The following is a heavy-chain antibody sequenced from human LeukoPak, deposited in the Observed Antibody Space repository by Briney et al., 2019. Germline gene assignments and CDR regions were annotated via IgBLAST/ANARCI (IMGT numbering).Heavy chain of an antibody. CDR2: INPNSGGT. Sequence: ASVKVSCKASGYTFTGYYMHWVRQAPGQGLEWMGWINPNSGGTNYAQKFQGRVTMTRDTSISTAYMELSRLRSDDTAVYYCARAKVVGTYYYYYYMDVWGKGTTVTVSS. CDR3: ARAKVVGTYYYYYYMDV. J-gene: IGHJ6*03. CDR1: GYTFTGYY. D-gene: IGHD1-26*01. V-gene: IGHV1-2*02.